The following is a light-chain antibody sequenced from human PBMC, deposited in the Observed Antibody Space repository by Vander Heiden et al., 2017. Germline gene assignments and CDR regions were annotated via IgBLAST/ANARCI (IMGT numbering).Light chain of an antibody. V-gene: IGLV2-14*01. Sequence: QSALTQPASVSGSPGPSITISCTGTSSDVGGYNYVSWYQQHPGRTPKLIIYEVSNRPSGVSYRFSGSKSGNTASLTISGLQAEDEADYYCCSFTSRSSLVFGGGTKLTVL. CDR2: EVS. CDR3: CSFTSRSSLV. J-gene: IGLJ3*02. CDR1: SSDVGGYNY.